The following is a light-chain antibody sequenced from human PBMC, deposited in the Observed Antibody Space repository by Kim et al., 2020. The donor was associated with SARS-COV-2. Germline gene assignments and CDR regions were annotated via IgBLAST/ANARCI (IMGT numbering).Light chain of an antibody. J-gene: IGKJ4*01. CDR3: QQAYTFPLT. Sequence: ASEGDTVTITCRASQSIITWLAWYQQKPGKAPNLLIYATSTLQSGVPLRFSGSGSGTNFNLSINSLQPEDVANYYCQQAYTFPLTFGGGTKVEIK. CDR2: ATS. V-gene: IGKV1-12*01. CDR1: QSIITW.